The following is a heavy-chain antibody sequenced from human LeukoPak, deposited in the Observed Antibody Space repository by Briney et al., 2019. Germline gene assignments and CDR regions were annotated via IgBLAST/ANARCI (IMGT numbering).Heavy chain of an antibody. D-gene: IGHD1-26*01. Sequence: GGSLRLSCAASGFTFSNAWMNWVRQAPGKGLEWVGRIKSKTDGRTTDYAAPVKGRFTISRDDSKNTLYLQMNSLKTEDTAVYYCTTDLYSGSSSFDYWGQGTLVTVSP. CDR1: GFTFSNAW. CDR3: TTDLYSGSSSFDY. V-gene: IGHV3-15*07. CDR2: IKSKTDGRTT. J-gene: IGHJ4*02.